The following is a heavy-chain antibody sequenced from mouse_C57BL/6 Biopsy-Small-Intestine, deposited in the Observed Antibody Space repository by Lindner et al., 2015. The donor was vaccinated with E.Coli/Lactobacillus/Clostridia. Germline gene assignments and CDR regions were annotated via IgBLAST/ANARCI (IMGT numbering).Heavy chain of an antibody. CDR3: ATDYYGSGNPDAY. CDR1: GNTLSELA. CDR2: FDPEQHER. Sequence: SVKVSCKVSGNTLSELAMHWVRQAPGKGLEWMGGFDPEQHERIYSQKFQGRITVSDDTSVDTAYMELSSLRPEDTAIYYCATDYYGSGNPDAYWGQGTLVTVSS. J-gene: IGHJ4*01. V-gene: IGHV1-18*01. D-gene: IGHD1-1*02.